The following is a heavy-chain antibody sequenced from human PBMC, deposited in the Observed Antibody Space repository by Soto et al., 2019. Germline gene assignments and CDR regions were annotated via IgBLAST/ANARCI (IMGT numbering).Heavy chain of an antibody. D-gene: IGHD2-2*01. V-gene: IGHV4-4*07. CDR3: ASLGCTIDY. Sequence: QVHLQESGPGLAKPSETLSLTCTFSGGSISSYYWNWIRQPAGNGLECIGCIHSSGYTNYNSSLRSRVTMSVDSSKRQISLKMTSVTAADTAVYYCASLGCTIDYWAQGTLVTVSS. CDR2: IHSSGYT. CDR1: GGSISSYY. J-gene: IGHJ4*02.